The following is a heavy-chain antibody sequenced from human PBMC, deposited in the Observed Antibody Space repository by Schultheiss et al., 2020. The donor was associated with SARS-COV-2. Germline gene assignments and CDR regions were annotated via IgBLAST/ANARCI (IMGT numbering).Heavy chain of an antibody. J-gene: IGHJ4*02. CDR1: GFTFSGSA. Sequence: GGSLRLSCAASGFTFSGSAMHWVRQAPGKGLEWVAVISYDGSNKYYADSVKGRFTISRDNAKNSLYLQMNSLRAEDTAVYYCARVGWLQFADYWGQGTLVTVSS. V-gene: IGHV3-30*04. CDR2: ISYDGSNK. D-gene: IGHD5-24*01. CDR3: ARVGWLQFADY.